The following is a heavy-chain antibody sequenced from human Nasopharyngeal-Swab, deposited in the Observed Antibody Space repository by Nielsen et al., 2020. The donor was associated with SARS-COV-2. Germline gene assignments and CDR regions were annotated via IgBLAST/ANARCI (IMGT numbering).Heavy chain of an antibody. CDR1: GFTFGDYA. V-gene: IGHV3-49*03. D-gene: IGHD3-22*01. CDR3: TSKYYYDSSGYFFRAFDI. CDR2: IRSKAYGGTT. Sequence: GESLKISCTASGFTFGDYAMSGFRQAPGKGLEWVGFIRSKAYGGTTEYAASVKGRFTISRDDSKSIAYLQMNSLKTEDTAVYYCTSKYYYDSSGYFFRAFDIWGQGTMVTVSS. J-gene: IGHJ3*02.